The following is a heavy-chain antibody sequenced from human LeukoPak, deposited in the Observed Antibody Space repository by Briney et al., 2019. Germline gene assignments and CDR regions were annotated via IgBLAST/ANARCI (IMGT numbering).Heavy chain of an antibody. J-gene: IGHJ4*02. D-gene: IGHD6-19*01. V-gene: IGHV3-69-1*01. CDR2: ISSRGDI. Sequence: GGSLRLSCAASGFTFSTYIMNWVRQARGKGQEWVSYISSRGDIYYADSVKGRFTIYRDNAKNSLYLQMNSLRVEDTAVYYCARDGGWYGGGNFDYWGQGTLVTVSS. CDR3: ARDGGWYGGGNFDY. CDR1: GFTFSTYI.